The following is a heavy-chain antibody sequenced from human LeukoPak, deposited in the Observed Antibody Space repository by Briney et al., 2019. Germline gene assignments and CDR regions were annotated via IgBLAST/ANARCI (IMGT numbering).Heavy chain of an antibody. CDR2: IIPILGIA. CDR3: ARGTYDSSGYCFDY. J-gene: IGHJ4*02. V-gene: IGHV1-69*04. Sequence: ASVKVSCKASGGTFSSYAISWVRQAPGQGLEWMGRIIPILGIANYAQKFQGRVTITADKSTSTAYMELSSLRSEDTAVYYCARGTYDSSGYCFDYWGQGTLVTVSS. D-gene: IGHD3-22*01. CDR1: GGTFSSYA.